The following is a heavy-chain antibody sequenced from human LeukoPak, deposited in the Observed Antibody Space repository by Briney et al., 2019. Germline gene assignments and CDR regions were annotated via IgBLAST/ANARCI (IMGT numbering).Heavy chain of an antibody. CDR3: AKDSSVVRGDYDYFDY. CDR1: GFTFSLYA. D-gene: IGHD3-10*01. J-gene: IGHJ4*02. CDR2: ISGSGNIT. V-gene: IGHV3-23*01. Sequence: GGSLRLSCAASGFTFSLYAMSWVRQAPGKGLEWVSAISGSGNITYSADSVQGRFTISRDNSKNTLYLQMNSLRAEDTAVYYCAKDSSVVRGDYDYFDYWGQGTLVTVSS.